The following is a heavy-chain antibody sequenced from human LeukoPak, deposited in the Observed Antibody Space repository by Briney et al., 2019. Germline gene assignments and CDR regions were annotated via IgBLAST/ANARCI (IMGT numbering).Heavy chain of an antibody. CDR2: ISASGGST. Sequence: GGSLRLSCAASGFTFSSYAMSWVRQAPGKGLEWVSGISASGGSTYYADSVKGRFTISRDNSKNTLYLQMNSLRAEDTAVYYCAKEGRYSSSWQYYFDYWGQGTLVTVS. D-gene: IGHD6-13*01. V-gene: IGHV3-23*01. CDR1: GFTFSSYA. J-gene: IGHJ4*02. CDR3: AKEGRYSSSWQYYFDY.